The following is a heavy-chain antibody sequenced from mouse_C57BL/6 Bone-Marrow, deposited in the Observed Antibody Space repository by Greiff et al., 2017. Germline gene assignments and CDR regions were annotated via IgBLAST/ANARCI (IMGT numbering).Heavy chain of an antibody. CDR3: ARFDSSGPFAY. CDR1: GFTFSSYG. J-gene: IGHJ3*01. CDR2: ISSGGSYT. D-gene: IGHD3-2*02. V-gene: IGHV5-6*01. Sequence: EVQGVESGGDLVKPGGSLKLSCAASGFTFSSYGMSWVRQTPDKRLEWVATISSGGSYTDYPDSVKGRFTISRDNAKNTLSLQMSSLQSEDTAMYYCARFDSSGPFAYWGQGTLVTVTA.